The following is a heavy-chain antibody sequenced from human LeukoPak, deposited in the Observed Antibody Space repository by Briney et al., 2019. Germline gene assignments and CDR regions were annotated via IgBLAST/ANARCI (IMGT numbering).Heavy chain of an antibody. V-gene: IGHV3-9*01. CDR1: GFTFDDYA. CDR2: ISWNSGSI. Sequence: GGSLRLSCAASGFTFDDYAMDWVRQAPGKGLEWVSGISWNSGSIGYADSVKGRFTISRDNAKNSLYLQMNSLRAEDTALYYCAKDIGYYYDSSGFMDVWGKGTTVTISS. J-gene: IGHJ6*03. CDR3: AKDIGYYYDSSGFMDV. D-gene: IGHD3-22*01.